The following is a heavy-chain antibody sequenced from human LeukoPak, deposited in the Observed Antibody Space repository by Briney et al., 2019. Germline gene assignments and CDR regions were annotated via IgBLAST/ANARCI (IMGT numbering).Heavy chain of an antibody. CDR2: ARNKANSYTT. V-gene: IGHV3-72*01. D-gene: IGHD3-22*01. CDR3: ARANVYYGDGYYPVVGYYFDY. J-gene: IGHJ4*02. CDR1: GFTFSDRY. Sequence: GGSLRLSCAASGFTFSDRYMDWVRQAPGKGLEWVGRARNKANSYTTEYAASVKGRFTISRDDSKNSLYLQMNSLKTEDTAVYYCARANVYYGDGYYPVVGYYFDYWGQGTLVTVSS.